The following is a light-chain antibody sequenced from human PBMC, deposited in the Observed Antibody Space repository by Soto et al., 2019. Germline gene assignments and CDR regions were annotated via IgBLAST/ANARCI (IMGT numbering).Light chain of an antibody. Sequence: EIVLTQSPGTLSLSPGERATLSCRASQSVSSSYLAWYQQKPGQAPRLLIYGASSRATGIPDRFSGSGSGTDFTLTISRLEPEDFVVYYCQQYGSSPVFGGGTKVEIK. CDR2: GAS. CDR1: QSVSSSY. J-gene: IGKJ4*01. V-gene: IGKV3-20*01. CDR3: QQYGSSPV.